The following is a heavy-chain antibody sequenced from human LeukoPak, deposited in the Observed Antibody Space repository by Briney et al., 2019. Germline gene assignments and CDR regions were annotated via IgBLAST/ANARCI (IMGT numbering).Heavy chain of an antibody. CDR3: ASSVDFPYYFDY. CDR2: IYYSGST. D-gene: IGHD5-12*01. J-gene: IGHJ4*02. Sequence: SETLSLTCTVSGGSISSYYWSWIRQPPGKGLEWIGYIYYSGSTNYNPSLKSRVTISVDTSKNQFSLKLSSVTAADTAVYYCASSVDFPYYFDYWGQGTLVTVFS. CDR1: GGSISSYY. V-gene: IGHV4-59*01.